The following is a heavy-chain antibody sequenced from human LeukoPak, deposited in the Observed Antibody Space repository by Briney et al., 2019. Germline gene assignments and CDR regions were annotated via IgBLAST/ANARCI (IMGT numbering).Heavy chain of an antibody. CDR1: GFTLNGYW. Sequence: GGSLRLSCAAPGFTLNGYWMHWVRQAPGKGLVWVSRINSDGSTTSYADSVKGRFTISRDNSKNTLYLQMNSLRAEDTAVYYCAKDQLLGGSYTFDYWGQGTLVTVSS. CDR2: INSDGSTT. J-gene: IGHJ4*02. D-gene: IGHD1-26*01. CDR3: AKDQLLGGSYTFDY. V-gene: IGHV3-74*01.